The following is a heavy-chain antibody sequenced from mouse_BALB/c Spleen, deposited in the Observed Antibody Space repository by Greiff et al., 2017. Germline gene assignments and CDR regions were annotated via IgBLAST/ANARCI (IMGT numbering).Heavy chain of an antibody. Sequence: EVQGVESGPGLVKPSQSLSLTCTVTGYSITSDYAWNWIRQFPGNKLEWMGYISYSGSTSYNPSLKSRISITRDTSKNQFFLQLNSVTTEDTATYYCARSPSLYYDYVYAMDYWGQGTSVTVSS. V-gene: IGHV3-2*02. CDR3: ARSPSLYYDYVYAMDY. CDR1: GYSITSDYA. J-gene: IGHJ4*01. CDR2: ISYSGST. D-gene: IGHD2-4*01.